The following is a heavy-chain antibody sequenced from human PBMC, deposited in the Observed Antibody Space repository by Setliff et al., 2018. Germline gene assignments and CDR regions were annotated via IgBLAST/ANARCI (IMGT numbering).Heavy chain of an antibody. D-gene: IGHD1-1*01. CDR1: GGSMTSYY. V-gene: IGHV4-59*01. CDR3: ARIRGPTGNCQEAFDI. CDR2: IFYSGNT. Sequence: TSETLSLTCTVSGGSMTSYYWTWIRRPPGEGLEWIGYIFYSGNTEYNPSLKSRVTISVDTSKSQFSLKLTSVTAADTAVYYCARIRGPTGNCQEAFDIWSEGTMVTVSS. J-gene: IGHJ3*02.